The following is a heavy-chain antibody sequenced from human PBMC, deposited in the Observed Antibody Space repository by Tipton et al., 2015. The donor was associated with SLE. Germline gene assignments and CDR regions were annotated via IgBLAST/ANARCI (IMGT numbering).Heavy chain of an antibody. CDR3: ARHRGPTGVDC. D-gene: IGHD3-10*01. Sequence: TLSLTCTVSGFSISSSSYTWGWVRQPPGKGLEWIGTIYSSGSTFNNPSLKSRVTISVDTAKNQFSLRLFSVTASDTAVYYCARHRGPTGVDCWGQGTLVTVSS. CDR1: GFSISSSSYT. CDR2: IYSSGST. V-gene: IGHV4-39*01. J-gene: IGHJ4*02.